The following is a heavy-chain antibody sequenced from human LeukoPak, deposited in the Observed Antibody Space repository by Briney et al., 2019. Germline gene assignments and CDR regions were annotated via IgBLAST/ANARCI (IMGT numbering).Heavy chain of an antibody. CDR3: AREGSGYDSPYYFDY. D-gene: IGHD5-12*01. CDR1: GYSISSGYY. CDR2: IYHSGST. Sequence: SETLSLTCAVSGYSISSGYYWGWIRQPPGKGLEWIGSIYHSGSTYYNPSLKSRVTISVDTPKNQFSLKLSSVTAADTAVYYCAREGSGYDSPYYFDYWGQGTLVTVSS. V-gene: IGHV4-38-2*02. J-gene: IGHJ4*02.